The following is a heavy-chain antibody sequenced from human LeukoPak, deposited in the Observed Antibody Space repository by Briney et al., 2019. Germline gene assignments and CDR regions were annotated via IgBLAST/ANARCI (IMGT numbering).Heavy chain of an antibody. J-gene: IGHJ6*02. CDR3: ARGGGLDV. CDR2: INHNGNVN. V-gene: IGHV3-7*03. Sequence: GGSLRLSCAASGFTFSSYTMSWVRQAPGKGLEWVASINHNGNVNYYVDSVKGRFTISRDNAKNSLYLQMSNLRAEDTAVYFCARGGGLDVWGQGATVTVSS. CDR1: GFTFSSYT. D-gene: IGHD3-16*01.